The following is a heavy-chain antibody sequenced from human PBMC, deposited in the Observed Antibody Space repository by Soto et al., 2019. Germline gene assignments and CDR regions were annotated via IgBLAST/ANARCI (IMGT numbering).Heavy chain of an antibody. CDR3: ARGANGYYYFDY. CDR2: ITRDGSST. D-gene: IGHD5-18*01. CDR1: GFSLSDYW. J-gene: IGHJ4*02. V-gene: IGHV3-74*01. Sequence: EVQLVESGGGLVQPGGSLRLSCAASGFSLSDYWMHWVRHAPGEGLVWLSRITRDGSSTNYADSVSDRFTISRDNAKNTLYLQVSSLRGEHTAVYYCARGANGYYYFDYWGQGTLVTVAS.